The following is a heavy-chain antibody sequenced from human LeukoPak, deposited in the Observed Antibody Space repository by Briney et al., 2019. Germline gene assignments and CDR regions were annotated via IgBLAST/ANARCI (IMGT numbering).Heavy chain of an antibody. J-gene: IGHJ3*02. CDR1: GGSISSYY. CDR3: ARTYDSSVRSDAFDI. D-gene: IGHD3-22*01. Sequence: SETLSLTCTVSGGSISSYYWSWIRQPPGKGLEWIGYIYYSGSTNYNPSLKSRVTISVDTSKNQFSLKLSSVTAADTAVYYCARTYDSSVRSDAFDIWGQGTMVTVSS. V-gene: IGHV4-59*12. CDR2: IYYSGST.